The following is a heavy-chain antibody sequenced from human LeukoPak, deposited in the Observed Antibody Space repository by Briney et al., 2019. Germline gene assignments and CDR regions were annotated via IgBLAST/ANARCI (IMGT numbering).Heavy chain of an antibody. Sequence: KLGESLKISCKGSGYSFTSYWIGWVRQMPGKGLEWMGIIYPGDSDTRYSPSFQGQVTISADKSISTAYLQWSSLKASDTAMYYYARRLTMVRGALNWFDPWGQGTLVTVSS. CDR1: GYSFTSYW. CDR2: IYPGDSDT. CDR3: ARRLTMVRGALNWFDP. D-gene: IGHD3-10*01. J-gene: IGHJ5*02. V-gene: IGHV5-51*01.